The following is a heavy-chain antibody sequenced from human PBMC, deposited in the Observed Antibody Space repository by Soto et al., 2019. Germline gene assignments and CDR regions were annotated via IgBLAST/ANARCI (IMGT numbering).Heavy chain of an antibody. J-gene: IGHJ6*02. CDR1: GFTFSDYY. V-gene: IGHV3-11*06. D-gene: IGHD6-19*01. CDR2: ISSSSSYT. CDR3: ARGRAAVAGTSLHGMDV. Sequence: GGSLRLSXAASGFTFSDYYMSWIRQAPGKGLEWVSYISSSSSYTNYADSVKGRFTISRDNAKNSLYLQMNSLRAEDTAVYYCARGRAAVAGTSLHGMDVWGQGTTVTVSS.